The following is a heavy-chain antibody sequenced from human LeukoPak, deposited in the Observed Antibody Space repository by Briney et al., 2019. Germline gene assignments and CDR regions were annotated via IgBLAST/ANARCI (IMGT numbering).Heavy chain of an antibody. CDR1: GFTFSSYA. Sequence: GGSLRLSCAASGFTFSSYAMSWVRQAPGKGLEWVSAISGSGGSTYYADSVKGRFTISRDNSKNTLYLQMNSLRAEDTAVYYCAREGGEWELLRTFDYWGQGTLVTVSS. CDR3: AREGGEWELLRTFDY. CDR2: ISGSGGST. V-gene: IGHV3-23*01. J-gene: IGHJ4*02. D-gene: IGHD1-26*01.